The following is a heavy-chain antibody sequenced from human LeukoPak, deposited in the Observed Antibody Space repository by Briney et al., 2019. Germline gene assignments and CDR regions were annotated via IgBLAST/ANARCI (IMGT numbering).Heavy chain of an antibody. V-gene: IGHV1-2*02. CDR3: ARASGYSSGWYREMVDY. CDR1: GYTFIGYY. Sequence: GASVKVSCKASGYTFIGYYIHWVRQAPGQGLEWMGWIKPNSGGTNYAQKFQGRVTMTRDTSISTAYMELSRLRSDDTAVYYCARASGYSSGWYREMVDYWGQGTLVTVSS. J-gene: IGHJ4*02. D-gene: IGHD6-19*01. CDR2: IKPNSGGT.